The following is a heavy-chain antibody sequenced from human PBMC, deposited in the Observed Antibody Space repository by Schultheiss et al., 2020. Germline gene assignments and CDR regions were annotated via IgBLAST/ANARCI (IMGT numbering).Heavy chain of an antibody. Sequence: GESLKISCAASGFTFSSYSMNWVRQAPGKGLEWVSYISSSSSTIYYADSVKGRFTISRDNAKNSLYLQMNSLRAEDTAVYYCASQLHYYDYSFDYWGQGTLVTVSS. V-gene: IGHV3-48*01. D-gene: IGHD3-22*01. J-gene: IGHJ4*02. CDR2: ISSSSSTI. CDR1: GFTFSSYS. CDR3: ASQLHYYDYSFDY.